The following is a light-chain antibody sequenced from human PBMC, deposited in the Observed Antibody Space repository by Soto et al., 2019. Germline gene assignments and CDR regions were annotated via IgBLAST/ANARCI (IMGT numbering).Light chain of an antibody. J-gene: IGLJ2*01. CDR2: LNSDGSH. CDR1: SGHSSYA. Sequence: QPVLTQSPSASASLGASVKFTYTLSSGHSSYAIAWHQQQPEKGPRYLMKLNSDGSHNKGDGIPDRFSGSSSGAERYLTISSLQSEDEADYYCQTWGTGFSVVFGGGTKLTVL. V-gene: IGLV4-69*01. CDR3: QTWGTGFSVV.